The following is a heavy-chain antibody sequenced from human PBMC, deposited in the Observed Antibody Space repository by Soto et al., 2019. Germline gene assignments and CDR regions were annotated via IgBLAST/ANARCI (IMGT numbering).Heavy chain of an antibody. CDR3: AKVDDILTGYYLGAFDI. J-gene: IGHJ3*02. CDR2: ISGSGGST. Sequence: GGSLRLSCAASGFTFSSYAMSWVRQAPGKGLEWVSAISGSGGSTYYADSVKGRFTISRDNSKNTLYLQMNSLRAEDTAVYYCAKVDDILTGYYLGAFDIWGQGTMVTVSS. CDR1: GFTFSSYA. V-gene: IGHV3-23*01. D-gene: IGHD3-9*01.